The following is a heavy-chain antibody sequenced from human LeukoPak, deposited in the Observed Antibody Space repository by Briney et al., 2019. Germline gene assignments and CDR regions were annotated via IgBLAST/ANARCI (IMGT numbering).Heavy chain of an antibody. CDR2: ISYDGSNK. CDR3: AKRYYDFWSGSRTGYYGMDV. V-gene: IGHV3-30*18. Sequence: GGSLRLSCAASGFTFSSYGLHWVRQAPGKGLEWVAVISYDGSNKYYADSVKGRFTISRDNSKNTLYLQMNSLRAEDTAVYYCAKRYYDFWSGSRTGYYGMDVWGQGTLVTVSS. D-gene: IGHD3-3*01. J-gene: IGHJ6*02. CDR1: GFTFSSYG.